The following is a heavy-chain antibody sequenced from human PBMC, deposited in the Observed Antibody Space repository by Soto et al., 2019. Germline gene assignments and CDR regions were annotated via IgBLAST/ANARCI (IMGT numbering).Heavy chain of an antibody. J-gene: IGHJ5*02. CDR3: ARQRYCGGDCYQETYNWFDP. CDR2: IYYSGST. Sequence: QVQLQESGPGLVKPSQTLSLTCTVSGGSISSGGYYWSWIRQHPGKGLEWIGYIYYSGSTYYNPSLKSQVTISVDTSKNQFSLKLSSVTAADTAVYYCARQRYCGGDCYQETYNWFDPWGQGTLVTVSS. D-gene: IGHD2-21*02. CDR1: GGSISSGGYY. V-gene: IGHV4-31*01.